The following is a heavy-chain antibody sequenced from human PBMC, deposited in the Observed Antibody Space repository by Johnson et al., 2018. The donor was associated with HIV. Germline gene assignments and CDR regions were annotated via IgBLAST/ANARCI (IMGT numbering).Heavy chain of an antibody. D-gene: IGHD1-14*01. J-gene: IGHJ3*02. V-gene: IGHV3-7*01. Sequence: MLLVESGGGLVQPGGSLRLSCVASGFTFRSYWMTWVRQAPGKGLEWVANIKEDGSEKNYVDSVKGRFTISRDNANNSLYLQMNSLRAEDTAVYYCAKDLRSGNRREAFDIWGQGTMVTVSS. CDR2: IKEDGSEK. CDR3: AKDLRSGNRREAFDI. CDR1: GFTFRSYW.